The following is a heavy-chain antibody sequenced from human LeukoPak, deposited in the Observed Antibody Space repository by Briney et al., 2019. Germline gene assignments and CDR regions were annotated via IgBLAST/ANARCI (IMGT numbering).Heavy chain of an antibody. Sequence: PSETLSLTCAVYGGSFSGYYWSWIRQPPGKGLEWIGESKHSGGTNYNPSLKSRVTISVDTSKKQFSLTLTSVTAADTAVYYCARGQWEVRGIIITQLDYWGQETLVTASS. CDR1: GGSFSGYY. J-gene: IGHJ4*02. V-gene: IGHV4-34*01. D-gene: IGHD3-10*01. CDR3: ARGQWEVRGIIITQLDY. CDR2: SKHSGGT.